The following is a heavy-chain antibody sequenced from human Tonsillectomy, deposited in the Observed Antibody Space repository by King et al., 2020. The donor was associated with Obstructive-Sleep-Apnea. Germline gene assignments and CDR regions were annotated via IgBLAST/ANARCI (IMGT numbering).Heavy chain of an antibody. D-gene: IGHD1-26*01. CDR1: GFTFSSYA. Sequence: VQLVESGGGVVQPGRSLRLSCAASGFTFSSYAMHWVRQAPGKGLKWVAVISYDGSNKYYADSVKGRFTISRDNSKNTLYLQMNSLRGEDTAVYYCSGESGSFDAFDIWGQGTMVTVSS. CDR3: SGESGSFDAFDI. J-gene: IGHJ3*02. CDR2: ISYDGSNK. V-gene: IGHV3-30*04.